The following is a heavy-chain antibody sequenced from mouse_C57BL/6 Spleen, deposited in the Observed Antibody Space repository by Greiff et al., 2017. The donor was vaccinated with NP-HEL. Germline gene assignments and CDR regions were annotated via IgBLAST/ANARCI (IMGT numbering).Heavy chain of an antibody. Sequence: EVMLVESGGGLVKPGGSLKLSCAASGFTFSDYGMHWVRQAPEKGLEWVAYISSGCSTIYYADTVKGRFTISRDNAKNTLFLQMTSLRSEDTAMDYCARGYLTGYFDYWGQGTTLTVSS. D-gene: IGHD5-1*01. CDR1: GFTFSDYG. CDR2: ISSGCSTI. CDR3: ARGYLTGYFDY. V-gene: IGHV5-17*01. J-gene: IGHJ2*01.